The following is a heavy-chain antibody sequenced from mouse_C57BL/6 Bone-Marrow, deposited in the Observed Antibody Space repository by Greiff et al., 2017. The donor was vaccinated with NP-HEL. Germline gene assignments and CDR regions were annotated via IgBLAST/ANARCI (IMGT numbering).Heavy chain of an antibody. CDR3: ARSYSSGYVDY. V-gene: IGHV1-50*01. CDR1: GYTFTSYW. J-gene: IGHJ4*01. D-gene: IGHD3-2*02. CDR2: IDPSDSYT. Sequence: QVHVKQPGAELVKPGASVKLSCKASGYTFTSYWMQWVKQRPGQGLEWIGEIDPSDSYTNYNQKFKGKATLTVDTSSSTAYMQLSSLTSEDSAVYYCARSYSSGYVDYWGQGTSVTVSS.